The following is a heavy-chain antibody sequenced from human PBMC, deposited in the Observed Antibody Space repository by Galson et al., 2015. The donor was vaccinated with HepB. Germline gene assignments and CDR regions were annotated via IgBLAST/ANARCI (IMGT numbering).Heavy chain of an antibody. CDR1: GYTFTSYY. J-gene: IGHJ5*02. V-gene: IGHV1-46*01. CDR3: AREHSNNQLYNWFDP. Sequence: SVKVSCKASGYTFTSYYMHWVRQAPGQGLEWMGIINPSGGSTSYAQKFQGRVTMTRDTSTSTVYMELSSLRSEDTAVYYYAREHSNNQLYNWFDPWGQGTLVTVSS. D-gene: IGHD4-11*01. CDR2: INPSGGST.